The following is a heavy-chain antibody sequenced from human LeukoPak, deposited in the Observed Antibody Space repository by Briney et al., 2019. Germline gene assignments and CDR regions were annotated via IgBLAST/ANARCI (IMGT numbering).Heavy chain of an antibody. J-gene: IGHJ4*02. D-gene: IGHD2-8*01. Sequence: SETLSLTCAVSGGSIGSSYWWSWVRQPPGKGLEWIGEIYHSGSTNYNPSLKSRVTILVDESKNQFSLKLSSVSAADTAVYYCAGGHRYAWHYWGQGTPVTVSS. CDR3: AGGHRYAWHY. CDR1: GGSIGSSYW. CDR2: IYHSGST. V-gene: IGHV4-4*02.